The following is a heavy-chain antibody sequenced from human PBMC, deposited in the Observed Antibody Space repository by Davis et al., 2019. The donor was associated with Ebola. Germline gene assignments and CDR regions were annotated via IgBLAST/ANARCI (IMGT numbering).Heavy chain of an antibody. CDR2: IYPDDSNT. CDR1: GYSFTGHW. CDR3: ARYYGPFDY. V-gene: IGHV5-51*01. J-gene: IGHJ4*02. D-gene: IGHD3-3*01. Sequence: GESLKISCKASGYSFTGHWIVWVRQMPGRGLEWMGIIYPDDSNTKFSPSFGGQVTMSVDKAINTAYLQWSSLKASDTAMYYCARYYGPFDYWGQGTLVTVSS.